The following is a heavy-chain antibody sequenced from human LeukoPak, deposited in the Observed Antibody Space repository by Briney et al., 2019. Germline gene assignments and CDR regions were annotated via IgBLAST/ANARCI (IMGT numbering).Heavy chain of an antibody. CDR3: AKSPRGYSESGLDY. Sequence: SETLSLTCTVSGGSISSYYWSWIRQPPGKGLEWIGYIYTSGGTNYNPSLKSRVTISVDTSKNQFSLKLTSVTAADTAVYHCAKSPRGYSESGLDYWGQGTLVTVSS. D-gene: IGHD5-12*01. J-gene: IGHJ4*02. CDR1: GGSISSYY. CDR2: IYTSGGT. V-gene: IGHV4-4*09.